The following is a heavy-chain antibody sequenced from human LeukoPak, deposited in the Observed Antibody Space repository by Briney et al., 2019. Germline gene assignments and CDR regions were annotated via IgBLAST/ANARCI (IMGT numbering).Heavy chain of an antibody. CDR3: ARGKNYDYVWGSYRSLLFDY. CDR2: INPNSGGT. D-gene: IGHD3-16*02. Sequence: ASVKVSCKASGYTFTGYYMHWVRQAPGQGLEWMGWINPNSGGTNYAQKFQGRVTMTRDTSISTAYMELSRLRSDDTAVYYCARGKNYDYVWGSYRSLLFDYWGQGTLVTVSS. CDR1: GYTFTGYY. V-gene: IGHV1-2*02. J-gene: IGHJ4*02.